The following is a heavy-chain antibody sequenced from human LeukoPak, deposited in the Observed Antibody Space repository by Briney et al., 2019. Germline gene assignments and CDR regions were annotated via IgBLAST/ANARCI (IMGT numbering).Heavy chain of an antibody. CDR2: MNPNSGNT. V-gene: IGHV1-8*01. J-gene: IGHJ6*03. CDR3: ARGRISYGLYYYYYYMDV. Sequence: ASVKVSCKASGYTFTSYDINWVRQATGQGLEWMGWMNPNSGNTGYAQKFQGRVTMTRNTSISTAYMELSSLRSEDTAVYYRARGRISYGLYYYYYYMDVWGKGTTVTVSS. CDR1: GYTFTSYD. D-gene: IGHD5-18*01.